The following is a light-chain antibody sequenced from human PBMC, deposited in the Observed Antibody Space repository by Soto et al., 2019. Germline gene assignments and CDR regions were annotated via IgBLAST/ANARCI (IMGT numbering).Light chain of an antibody. CDR2: WGS. Sequence: DVVMTQSPLSLPVTPGEPASISCRSSQSLLHSNGYNYLDWFLQRPWQSPQLLIYWGSNRASGVPDRFSGSGSGTDFTLKISRVEAEDVGVYYCMQALQTPLTFGGGTKVEIK. CDR1: QSLLHSNGYNY. J-gene: IGKJ4*01. V-gene: IGKV2-28*01. CDR3: MQALQTPLT.